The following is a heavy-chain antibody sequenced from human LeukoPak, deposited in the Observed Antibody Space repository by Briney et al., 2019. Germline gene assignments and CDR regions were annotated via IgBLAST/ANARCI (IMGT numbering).Heavy chain of an antibody. CDR1: GFTFSSYS. Sequence: PGGSLRLSCAASGFTFSSYSMNWVRQAPGKGLEWVSYISSSSSTIYYADSVKGRFTISRDNAKNSLYLQMNSLRAEDTAVYYCARAQESLYGDSGIFDYWGQGTLVTVSS. D-gene: IGHD4-17*01. V-gene: IGHV3-48*01. CDR2: ISSSSSTI. J-gene: IGHJ4*02. CDR3: ARAQESLYGDSGIFDY.